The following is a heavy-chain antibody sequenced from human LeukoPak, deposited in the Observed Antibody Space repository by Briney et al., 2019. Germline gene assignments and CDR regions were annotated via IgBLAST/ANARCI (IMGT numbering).Heavy chain of an antibody. CDR1: GGSFSGYY. J-gene: IGHJ6*03. CDR3: ARGRPQDYYYYYYMDV. V-gene: IGHV4-34*01. Sequence: SETLSLTCAVYGGSFSGYYWSWIRQPPGKGVEWIGEINHSGSTNYNPSLKSRVTISVDTSKNQFSLKLSSVTAADTAVYYCARGRPQDYYYYYYMDVWGKGTTVTVSS. D-gene: IGHD6-6*01. CDR2: INHSGST.